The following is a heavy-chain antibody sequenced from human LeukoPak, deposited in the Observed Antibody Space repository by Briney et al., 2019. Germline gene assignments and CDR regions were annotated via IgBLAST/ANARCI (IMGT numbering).Heavy chain of an antibody. D-gene: IGHD3-10*01. CDR1: EFIFSDYW. CDR3: ARDNGGWFDT. J-gene: IGHJ5*02. CDR2: IKQGGREE. V-gene: IGHV3-7*03. Sequence: GGSLRLSCVASEFIFSDYWMSWVRQAPGKGLEWVANIKQGGREEKYVSSVKGRFAIFRDDAKSTLYLQMDSLSGDDTAVYYCARDNGGWFDTWGRGTLVTVSS.